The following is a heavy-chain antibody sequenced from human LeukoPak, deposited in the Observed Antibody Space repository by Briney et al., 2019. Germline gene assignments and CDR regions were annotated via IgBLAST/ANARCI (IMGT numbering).Heavy chain of an antibody. CDR2: ITVNGGST. V-gene: IGHV3-64*02. J-gene: IGHJ4*02. Sequence: PGGSLRLSRAASGFTFSSYSMHWVRQAPGNGLEYLSAITVNGGSTYYADSVKGRSTTYRDNSQNTLYLQMGSLRAEDMAVYYCARIDLGGYGLWGQGTLVTVSS. D-gene: IGHD5-12*01. CDR3: ARIDLGGYGL. CDR1: GFTFSSYS.